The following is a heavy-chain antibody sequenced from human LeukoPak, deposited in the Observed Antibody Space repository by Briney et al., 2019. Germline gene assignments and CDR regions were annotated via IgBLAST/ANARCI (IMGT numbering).Heavy chain of an antibody. Sequence: ASVKVSCKASGYTFTGYYTHWVRQAPGQGLEWMGWINPNSGGTNYAQKFQGRVTMTRDMSTSTVYMELSSLRSEDTAVYYCARGLRPYYFDYWGQGTLVTVSS. V-gene: IGHV1-2*02. D-gene: IGHD4-17*01. CDR2: INPNSGGT. J-gene: IGHJ4*02. CDR3: ARGLRPYYFDY. CDR1: GYTFTGYY.